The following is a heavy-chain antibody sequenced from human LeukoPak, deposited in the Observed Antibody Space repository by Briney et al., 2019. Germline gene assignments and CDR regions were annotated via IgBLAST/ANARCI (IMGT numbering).Heavy chain of an antibody. D-gene: IGHD6-13*01. CDR1: GYTFTGYY. Sequence: ASVKVSCKASGYTFTGYYMHWVRQAPGQGLEWMGWINPNSGGTNYAQKFQGRVTMTRDTSISTAYMELSRLRSDDTAVYYCASGYSSSWPYYYYYMDVWGNGTTVTVSS. CDR3: ASGYSSSWPYYYYYMDV. J-gene: IGHJ6*03. CDR2: INPNSGGT. V-gene: IGHV1-2*02.